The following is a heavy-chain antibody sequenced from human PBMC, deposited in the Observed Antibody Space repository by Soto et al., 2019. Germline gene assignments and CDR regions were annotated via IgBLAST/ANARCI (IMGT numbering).Heavy chain of an antibody. D-gene: IGHD1-26*01. V-gene: IGHV4-31*03. Sequence: QVQLQESGPGLVKPSQTLSLTCTVSGGSISSGGYYWSWIRQHPGKGLEWIGYINYSGSTYYNPSLNSRVTISVDTSKNQFSLKLSSVTAAGTAVCYCASGTEVSPSWDVWGQGTTVTVSS. CDR2: INYSGST. J-gene: IGHJ6*02. CDR3: ASGTEVSPSWDV. CDR1: GGSISSGGYY.